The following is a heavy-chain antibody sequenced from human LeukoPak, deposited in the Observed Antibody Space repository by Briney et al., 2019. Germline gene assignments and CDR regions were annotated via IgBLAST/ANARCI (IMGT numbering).Heavy chain of an antibody. CDR1: GFTFSSYS. J-gene: IGHJ3*02. CDR3: ASLTYCGGDCYSGDAFGI. V-gene: IGHV3-48*04. D-gene: IGHD2-21*02. Sequence: GGSLRLSCAASGFTFSSYSMNWVRQAPGKGLEWVSYISSSSSTIYYADSVKGRFTISRDNAKNSLYLQMNSLRAEDTAVYYCASLTYCGGDCYSGDAFGIWGQGTMVTVSS. CDR2: ISSSSSTI.